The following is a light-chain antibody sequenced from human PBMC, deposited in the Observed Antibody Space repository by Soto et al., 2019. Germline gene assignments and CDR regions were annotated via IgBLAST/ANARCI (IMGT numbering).Light chain of an antibody. V-gene: IGLV2-14*01. CDR3: SSYTSNRTPVV. CDR1: SSDVGGYNY. CDR2: DVS. J-gene: IGLJ2*01. Sequence: QSALTQPASVSGSLGQSITISCTGTSSDVGGYNYVSWYQQHPGKAPKLIIYDVSNRPSGVSNRFSGSKSGYTASLTISGLQAEDEAHYYCSSYTSNRTPVVFGGGTKVTVL.